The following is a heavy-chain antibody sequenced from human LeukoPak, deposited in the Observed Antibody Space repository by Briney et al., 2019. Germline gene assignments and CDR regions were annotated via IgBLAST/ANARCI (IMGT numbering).Heavy chain of an antibody. CDR3: ARHGNWGRRYYFDY. CDR2: IYYSGST. Sequence: KPSETLSLTCTVSGGSISSGDYYWSWIRQPPGKGLEWIGYIYYSGSTYYNPSLKSRVTISVDTSKNQFSLKLSSVTAADTAVYYCARHGNWGRRYYFDYWGQGTLVTVSS. D-gene: IGHD7-27*01. V-gene: IGHV4-30-4*08. J-gene: IGHJ4*02. CDR1: GGSISSGDYY.